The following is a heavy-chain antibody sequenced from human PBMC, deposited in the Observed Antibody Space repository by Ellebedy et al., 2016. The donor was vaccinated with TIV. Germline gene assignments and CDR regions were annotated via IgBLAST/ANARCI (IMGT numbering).Heavy chain of an antibody. J-gene: IGHJ6*02. CDR2: IYSGGST. D-gene: IGHD2-15*01. CDR3: AKGLVVAATDGMDV. V-gene: IGHV3-53*01. Sequence: GESLKISXAASGFTVSSNYMSWVRQAPGKGLEWVSVIYSGGSTYYADSVKGRFTISRDNAKNSLYLQMNSLRAEDTAVYYCAKGLVVAATDGMDVWGQGTTATVSS. CDR1: GFTVSSNY.